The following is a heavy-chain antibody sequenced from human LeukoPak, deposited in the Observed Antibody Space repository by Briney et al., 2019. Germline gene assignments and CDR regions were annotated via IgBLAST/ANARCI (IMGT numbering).Heavy chain of an antibody. CDR1: GFTFSSYG. J-gene: IGHJ4*02. Sequence: GGSLRLSCAASGFTFSSYGMHWVRQAPGKGLEWVAVIWYDGSNKYYADSVKGRFTISRDNSKNTLYLQMNSLRAEDTAVYYCAREYYYDSSGYPVLDYWGQGTLVTVSS. CDR2: IWYDGSNK. CDR3: AREYYYDSSGYPVLDY. D-gene: IGHD3-22*01. V-gene: IGHV3-33*01.